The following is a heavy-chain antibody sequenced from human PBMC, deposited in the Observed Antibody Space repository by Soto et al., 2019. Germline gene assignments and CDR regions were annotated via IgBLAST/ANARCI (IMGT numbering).Heavy chain of an antibody. J-gene: IGHJ4*02. CDR2: IWNDGSHA. V-gene: IGHV3-33*01. D-gene: IGHD2-15*01. Sequence: PGGSLRLSCEGSGFPFRSYGIQWVRQAPGKGLEWLGLIWNDGSHAYYADSVKGRFTISRDNSKNTVFLQVSNLRAEDTAVYFCARDHTDSGGYSDSRGQGTLVTVSS. CDR3: ARDHTDSGGYSDS. CDR1: GFPFRSYG.